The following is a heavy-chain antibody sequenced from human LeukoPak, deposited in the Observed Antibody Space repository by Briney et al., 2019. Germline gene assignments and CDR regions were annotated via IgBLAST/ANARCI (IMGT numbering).Heavy chain of an antibody. CDR3: ARVPLYGDYADYYFDS. Sequence: SGGSLRLSCAASGFTFSNNYMSWVRQAPGKGLEWVSVIYSGAGTYYADSVKGRFTISRDNSKNTLYLQMNSLRAEDTAVYYCARVPLYGDYADYYFDSWGQGTLVTVSS. J-gene: IGHJ4*02. CDR2: IYSGAGT. CDR1: GFTFSNNY. D-gene: IGHD4-17*01. V-gene: IGHV3-66*01.